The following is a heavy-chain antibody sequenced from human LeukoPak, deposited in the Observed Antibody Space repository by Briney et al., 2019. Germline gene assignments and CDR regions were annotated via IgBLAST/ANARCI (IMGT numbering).Heavy chain of an antibody. CDR1: GFTFSSYA. V-gene: IGHV3-64*01. CDR3: ARVGSSSWYYFDY. D-gene: IGHD6-13*01. CDR2: ISSNGGST. J-gene: IGHJ4*02. Sequence: GGSLRLSCAAPGFTFSSYAMHWVRQTPGKGLEYVSAISSNGGSTYYANSVKGRFTISRDNSKNTLYLQMGSLRAEDMAVYYCARVGSSSWYYFDYWGQGTLVTVSS.